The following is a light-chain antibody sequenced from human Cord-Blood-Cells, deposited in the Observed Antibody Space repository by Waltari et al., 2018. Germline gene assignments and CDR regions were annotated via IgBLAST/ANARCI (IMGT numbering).Light chain of an antibody. CDR2: DAS. CDR1: QDLSNY. CDR3: QQYDNLLT. V-gene: IGKV1-33*01. J-gene: IGKJ4*01. Sequence: DIQMTQSPSSLSASVGARVTITFQASQDLSNYLNWYQQKPGKAPKLLVYDASNLETGVPSSFSGSGSGTDFTITIRRLQPEDIATYYCQQYDNLLTFGGGTKVEIK.